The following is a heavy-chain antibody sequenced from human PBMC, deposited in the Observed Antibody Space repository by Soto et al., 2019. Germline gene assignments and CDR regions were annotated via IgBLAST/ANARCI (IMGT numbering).Heavy chain of an antibody. CDR1: GYTFTSYA. Sequence: ASVKVSCKASGYTFTSYAMHWVRQAPGQRLEWMGWINAGNGNTKYSQKFQGRVTITRDTSASTAYMELSSLRSEDTAVYYCATSIAEAGTHYFDYWGQGTLVSVSS. V-gene: IGHV1-3*01. D-gene: IGHD6-13*01. CDR3: ATSIAEAGTHYFDY. J-gene: IGHJ4*02. CDR2: INAGNGNT.